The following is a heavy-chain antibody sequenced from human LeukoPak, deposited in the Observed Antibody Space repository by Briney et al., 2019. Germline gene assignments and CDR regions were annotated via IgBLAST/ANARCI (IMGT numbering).Heavy chain of an antibody. CDR2: IYYSGST. V-gene: IGHV4-39*07. J-gene: IGHJ4*02. CDR3: ARGGKGYGPDY. D-gene: IGHD4-17*01. Sequence: SETLSLTCTVSGGSISTSSYYWCWVRQPPGKGLEWIGSIYYSGSTYYNPSLKSRVTISVDTSKNQFSLKLSSVTAADTAVYYCARGGKGYGPDYWGQGTLVTVSS. CDR1: GGSISTSSYY.